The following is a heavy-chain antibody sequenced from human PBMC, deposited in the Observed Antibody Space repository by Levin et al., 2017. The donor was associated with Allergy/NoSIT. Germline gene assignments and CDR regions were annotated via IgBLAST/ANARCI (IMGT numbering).Heavy chain of an antibody. Sequence: GGSLRLSCAASGFTFSDYYMSWIRQAPGKGLEWVSYISSSSSYTNYADSVKGRFTISRDNAKNSLYLQMNSLRAEDTAVYYCARPGHTIVGATSWYFDRWGRGTLVTVSS. D-gene: IGHD1-26*01. CDR3: ARPGHTIVGATSWYFDR. CDR2: ISSSSSYT. CDR1: GFTFSDYY. J-gene: IGHJ2*01. V-gene: IGHV3-11*03.